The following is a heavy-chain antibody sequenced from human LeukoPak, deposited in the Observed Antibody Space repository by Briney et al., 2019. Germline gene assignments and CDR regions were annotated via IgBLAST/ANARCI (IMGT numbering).Heavy chain of an antibody. CDR2: IWYDGSNK. V-gene: IGHV3-33*06. CDR3: AKGPYPTVPSDY. Sequence: GRSLRLSCAASGFTFSSYGMHWVRQAPGKGLEWVAVIWYDGSNKYYADSVKGRFTISRDNSKNTLYLQMNSLRAEDTAVYYCAKGPYPTVPSDYWGQGTLVTVSS. J-gene: IGHJ4*02. D-gene: IGHD4-17*01. CDR1: GFTFSSYG.